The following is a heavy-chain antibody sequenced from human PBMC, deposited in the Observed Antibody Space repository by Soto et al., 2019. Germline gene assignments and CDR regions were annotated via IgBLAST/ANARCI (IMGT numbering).Heavy chain of an antibody. Sequence: GGSLRLSCAASGFTFSSYWMSWVRQAPGKGLEWVANIKQDGSEKYYVDSVKGRFTISRDNAKNSLYLQMNSLRAEDTAVYYCASGSSSSWDYYYYGMDVWGQGTTVTVSS. J-gene: IGHJ6*02. D-gene: IGHD6-6*01. CDR2: IKQDGSEK. V-gene: IGHV3-7*05. CDR3: ASGSSSSWDYYYYGMDV. CDR1: GFTFSSYW.